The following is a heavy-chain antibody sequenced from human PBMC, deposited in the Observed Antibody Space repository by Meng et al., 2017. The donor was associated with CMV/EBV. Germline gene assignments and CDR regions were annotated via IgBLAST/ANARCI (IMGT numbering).Heavy chain of an antibody. J-gene: IGHJ4*02. V-gene: IGHV3-48*04. CDR1: GFTFSSHS. CDR3: ARDLPFGFLERLDY. Sequence: GESLKISCAASGFTFSSHSMNWVRQAPGKGLEWVSYISSSSSTIYYADSVKGRFTISRDNAKNSLYLQMNSLRAEDTAVYYCARDLPFGFLERLDYWGQGTLVTVSS. D-gene: IGHD3-3*01. CDR2: ISSSSSTI.